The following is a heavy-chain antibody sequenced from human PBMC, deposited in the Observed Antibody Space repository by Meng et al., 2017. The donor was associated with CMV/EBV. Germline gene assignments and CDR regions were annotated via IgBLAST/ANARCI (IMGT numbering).Heavy chain of an antibody. V-gene: IGHV1-2*02. CDR1: GYTFTGYY. J-gene: IGHJ5*02. Sequence: ASVQVSCKASGYTFTGYYMHWVRQAPGQGLEWMGWINPNSGGTNYAQKFQGRVTMTRDTSISTAYMELSRLRSDDTAVYYCARSPGALTNWFDPWGQGTLVTVSS. CDR3: ARSPGALTNWFDP. D-gene: IGHD1-26*01. CDR2: INPNSGGT.